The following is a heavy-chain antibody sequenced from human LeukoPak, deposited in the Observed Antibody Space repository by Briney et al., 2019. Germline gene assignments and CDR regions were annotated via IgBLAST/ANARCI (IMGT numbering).Heavy chain of an antibody. CDR3: ARAAYCGGDCYYYFDY. CDR1: GGSISSYY. D-gene: IGHD2-21*02. J-gene: IGHJ4*02. Sequence: SETLSLTCTVSGGSISSYYWHWIRQPPGKGLEWIGYLYYSGNTYYNPSLKSRVTMSVDTSKNQFSLKLSSVTAADTAVYFCARAAYCGGDCYYYFDYWGQGTLATVSS. CDR2: LYYSGNT. V-gene: IGHV4-59*01.